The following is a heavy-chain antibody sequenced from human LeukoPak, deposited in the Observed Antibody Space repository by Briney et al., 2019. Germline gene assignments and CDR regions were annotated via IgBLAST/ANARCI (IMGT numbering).Heavy chain of an antibody. Sequence: GGSLSLSCAASGFTFSSHAMSWVRQAPGKGLEWVSVISGSGGRTKSADSVKGRFTISRDISKNTLYLQMNSLRVEDTAVYYCAKGLDPITIFRPDAFDIWGQGTMVTVSS. CDR1: GFTFSSHA. V-gene: IGHV3-23*01. D-gene: IGHD3-3*01. CDR2: ISGSGGRT. J-gene: IGHJ3*02. CDR3: AKGLDPITIFRPDAFDI.